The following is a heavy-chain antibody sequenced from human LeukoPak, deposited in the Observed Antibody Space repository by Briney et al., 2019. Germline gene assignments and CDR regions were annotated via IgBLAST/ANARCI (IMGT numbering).Heavy chain of an antibody. Sequence: GGSLRLSCLVSGFTFSSYEMNWVRQGPGKGLEWASYISTGGSTIYYADSVKGRFTISRDNAKNSLYMQMNSLRAEDTAIYYCARADWNDDYYYYYMDVWGKGTTVTVSS. J-gene: IGHJ6*03. CDR2: ISTGGSTI. V-gene: IGHV3-48*03. CDR1: GFTFSSYE. CDR3: ARADWNDDYYYYYMDV. D-gene: IGHD1-1*01.